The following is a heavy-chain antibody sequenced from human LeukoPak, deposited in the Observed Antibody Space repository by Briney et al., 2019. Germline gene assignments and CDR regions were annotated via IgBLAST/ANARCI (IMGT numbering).Heavy chain of an antibody. Sequence: PGGSLRLSCAASGFTFDDYAMHWVRQAPGKGLEWVSGISWNSGSIGYADSVKGRFTTSRDNAKNSLYLQMNSLRAEDTALYYCAKDLSPDYYGSGSYYTDWGQGTLVTVSS. CDR3: AKDLSPDYYGSGSYYTD. V-gene: IGHV3-9*01. CDR1: GFTFDDYA. CDR2: ISWNSGSI. D-gene: IGHD3-10*01. J-gene: IGHJ4*02.